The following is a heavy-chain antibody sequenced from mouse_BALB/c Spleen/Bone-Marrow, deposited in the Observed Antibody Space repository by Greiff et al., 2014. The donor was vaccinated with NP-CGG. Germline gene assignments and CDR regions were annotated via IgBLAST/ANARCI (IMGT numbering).Heavy chain of an antibody. J-gene: IGHJ4*01. CDR1: GYTFSSYW. Sequence: QLQQSGAELMKPGASVKISCKAIGYTFSSYWIEWVKQRPGPGLEWIGEILPGSGNTNYNEKFKGKATFTAETSSNTAYMQLSSLTSEDSAVYYCAREDITTVVEMDYWGQGTSVTVSS. V-gene: IGHV1-9*01. CDR2: ILPGSGNT. CDR3: AREDITTVVEMDY. D-gene: IGHD1-1*01.